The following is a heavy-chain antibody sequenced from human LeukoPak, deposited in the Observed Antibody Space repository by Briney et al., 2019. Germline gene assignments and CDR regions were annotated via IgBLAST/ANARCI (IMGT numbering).Heavy chain of an antibody. CDR1: GGSFSGYY. Sequence: PSETLSLTCAVYGGSFSGYYWSWIRQPPGKGLEWIGEINHSGSTNYNPSLKSRVTISVDTSKNQFSLKLSSVTAADTAVYYCARVRPRLVGATLDAFDIWGQGTMVTVSS. D-gene: IGHD1-26*01. CDR3: ARVRPRLVGATLDAFDI. CDR2: INHSGST. J-gene: IGHJ3*02. V-gene: IGHV4-34*01.